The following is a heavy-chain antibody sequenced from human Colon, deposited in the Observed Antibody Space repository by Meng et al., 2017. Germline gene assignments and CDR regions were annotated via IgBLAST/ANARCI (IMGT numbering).Heavy chain of an antibody. D-gene: IGHD3-22*01. Sequence: LQSAGQGLQKPSAPLPLTCAGSGGSITNDNWWSWVRQPPGKGLEWIGEIFHAGNTNYNPSLKSRVTMSLDKSKNQFSLTLTSVTAADTAVYYCARDFHSTMTVFDSWGQGTLVTVSS. J-gene: IGHJ4*02. CDR2: IFHAGNT. V-gene: IGHV4-4*02. CDR1: GGSITNDNW. CDR3: ARDFHSTMTVFDS.